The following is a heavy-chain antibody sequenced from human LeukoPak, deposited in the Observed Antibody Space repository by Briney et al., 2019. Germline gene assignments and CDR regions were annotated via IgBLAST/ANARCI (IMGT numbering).Heavy chain of an antibody. Sequence: GGSLRLSCAASGFTFSSYAMSWVRQAPGKGLEWVANIKQDGSEKYYMDSVKGRFTISRDNAKNSLYLQMNSLRAEDTAVYYCASRAHFWSGPGGWGQGTLVTVSS. D-gene: IGHD3-3*02. J-gene: IGHJ4*02. CDR2: IKQDGSEK. CDR1: GFTFSSYA. CDR3: ASRAHFWSGPGG. V-gene: IGHV3-7*01.